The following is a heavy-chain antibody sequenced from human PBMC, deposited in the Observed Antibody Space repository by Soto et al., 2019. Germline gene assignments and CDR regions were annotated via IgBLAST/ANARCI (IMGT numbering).Heavy chain of an antibody. CDR3: ARAQGGNSVIVASI. J-gene: IGHJ4*02. CDR1: GGSISSTSYF. V-gene: IGHV4-39*01. Sequence: QLQLQESGPGLVKPSETLSLTCTVSGGSISSTSYFWGWTRQPPGKGLEWIGSISYSGSTYYNPSLKCRVTISVDTSKNEFLLMLSSVSAADTAMYYCARAQGGNSVIVASIWGQGTLVTVSS. CDR2: ISYSGST. D-gene: IGHD3-22*01.